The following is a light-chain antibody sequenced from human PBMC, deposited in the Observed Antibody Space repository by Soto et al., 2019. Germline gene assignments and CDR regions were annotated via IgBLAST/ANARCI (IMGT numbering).Light chain of an antibody. CDR2: EVS. V-gene: IGLV2-14*01. CDR1: SSDVGGYNY. Sequence: QSALTQPASVSGSAGQSIAISCTGTSSDVGGYNYVSWYQQHPGKAPKLLLSEVSKRPSGVSDRFSGSKSGNTASLTISGLQTKDEADYYCSSFTTAYHFVSGTGTKVTVL. CDR3: SSFTTAYHFV. J-gene: IGLJ1*01.